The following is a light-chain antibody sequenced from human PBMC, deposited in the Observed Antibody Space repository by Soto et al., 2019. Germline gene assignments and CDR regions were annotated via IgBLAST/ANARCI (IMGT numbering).Light chain of an antibody. CDR3: MQARQTLPI. J-gene: IGKJ4*01. CDR2: LGS. Sequence: DIVMNQSPLSLPVTPGEPASISCTSSQSLLHSNGYNYLDWYLQKPGQSPQLLIYLGSNRASGVPDRFSGSGSGTDFTLKISRVEAEDVGVYYCMQARQTLPIFGGGTKVEIK. V-gene: IGKV2-28*01. CDR1: QSLLHSNGYNY.